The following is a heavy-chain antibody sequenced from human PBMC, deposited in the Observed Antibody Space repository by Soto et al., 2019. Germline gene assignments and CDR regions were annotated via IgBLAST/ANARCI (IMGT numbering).Heavy chain of an antibody. J-gene: IGHJ4*02. D-gene: IGHD6-19*01. CDR2: IKRKTDGGTT. V-gene: IGHV3-15*07. CDR3: TPLALKYSSGWYEFSD. Sequence: EVQLVESGGGLVKPGGSLRLSCAASGFTFSNVWMNWVRQAPGKGLEWVGRIKRKTDGGTTDYAAPGKGRFTISRDDSQNTLSRQMNSLKTEDTAVYYCTPLALKYSSGWYEFSDWGQGTLVTVSS. CDR1: GFTFSNVW.